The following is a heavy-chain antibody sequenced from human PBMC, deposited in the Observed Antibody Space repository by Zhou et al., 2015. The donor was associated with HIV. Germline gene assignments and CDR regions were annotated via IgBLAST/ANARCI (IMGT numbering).Heavy chain of an antibody. CDR3: ASCYSSSWYSGYYYYYYMDV. D-gene: IGHD6-13*01. CDR1: GGTFSSYA. V-gene: IGHV1-69*01. Sequence: QVQLVQSGAEVKKPGSSVKVSCKASGGTFSSYAISWVRQAPGQGLEWMGGIIPIFGTANYAQKFQGRVTITADESTSTAYMELSSLRSEDTAVYYCASCYSSSWYSGYYYYYYMDVWGKGTTVTVSS. CDR2: IIPIFGTA. J-gene: IGHJ6*03.